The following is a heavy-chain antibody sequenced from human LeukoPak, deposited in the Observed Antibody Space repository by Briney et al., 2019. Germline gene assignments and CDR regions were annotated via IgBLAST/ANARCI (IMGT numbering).Heavy chain of an antibody. J-gene: IGHJ4*02. CDR1: GFTFSSYR. V-gene: IGHV3-74*01. CDR2: INTGGSNI. CDR3: AKDPGLLRAAAGIFDY. D-gene: IGHD6-13*01. Sequence: GGSLRLSCAASGFTFSSYRMYWVRQAPGEGLVWVSCINTGGSNIRYADSVKGRFTISRDNAKTTLYLQMNSRRAEDTAVYYCAKDPGLLRAAAGIFDYCGEGTLVTLSS.